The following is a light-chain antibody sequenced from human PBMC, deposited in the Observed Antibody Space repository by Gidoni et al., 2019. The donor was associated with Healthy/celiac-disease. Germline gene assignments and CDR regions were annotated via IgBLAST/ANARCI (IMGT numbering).Light chain of an antibody. CDR3: QQYNSYPWT. Sequence: DIQMTQSLTTLSASVGDRVTITCRASQSISSWLVWYQQKPGKAPKLLIYDASSLESGVPSRFSGSGSGTEFTLTISSLQPDDFATYYCQQYNSYPWTFGQGTKVEIK. CDR1: QSISSW. CDR2: DAS. J-gene: IGKJ1*01. V-gene: IGKV1-5*01.